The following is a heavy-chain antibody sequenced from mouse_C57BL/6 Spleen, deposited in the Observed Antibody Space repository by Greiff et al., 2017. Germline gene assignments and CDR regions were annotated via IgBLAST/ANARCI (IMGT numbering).Heavy chain of an antibody. CDR3: ARGYDGAMDY. V-gene: IGHV5-17*01. CDR1: GFTFSDYG. Sequence: EVMLVESGGGLVKPGGSLKLSCAASGFTFSDYGMHWVRQAPEKGLEWVAYISSGSSTIYYADTVKGRFTISRDNAKNTLFLQMTSLRSEDTAMYYCARGYDGAMDYWGQGTSVTVSS. CDR2: ISSGSSTI. J-gene: IGHJ4*01. D-gene: IGHD2-3*01.